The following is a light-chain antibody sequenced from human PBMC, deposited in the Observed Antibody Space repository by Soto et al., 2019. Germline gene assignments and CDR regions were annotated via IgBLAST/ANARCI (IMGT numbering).Light chain of an antibody. J-gene: IGKJ2*01. V-gene: IGKV3-20*01. CDR2: GAS. CDR1: QSLRSTF. Sequence: EMVLTQSPGTLSLSPGDRATLSVRPSQSLRSTFVAWYQVKPDQAPRLLIYGASARATGIPDRFSGSGYGTDFNLTISRLESEDFAVYYCQQYGDSLFTFGQGTKVDIK. CDR3: QQYGDSLFT.